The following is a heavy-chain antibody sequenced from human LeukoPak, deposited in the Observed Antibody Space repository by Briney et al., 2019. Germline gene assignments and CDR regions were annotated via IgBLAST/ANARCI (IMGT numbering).Heavy chain of an antibody. CDR3: AKGGGTTWYYYYVDV. CDR1: GFTFSHYG. V-gene: IGHV3-33*03. D-gene: IGHD1-1*01. Sequence: GGSLRLSCAASGFTFSHYGMHWVRQAPGKGLEWVAVIWYDGSNEYYADSVKGQFTISRDNSKNTLYLQMNSLRAEDTAVYYCAKGGGTTWYYYYVDVWGKGTTVTVSS. CDR2: IWYDGSNE. J-gene: IGHJ6*03.